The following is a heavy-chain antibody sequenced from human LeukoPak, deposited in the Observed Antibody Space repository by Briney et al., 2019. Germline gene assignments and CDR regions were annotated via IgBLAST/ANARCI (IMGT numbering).Heavy chain of an antibody. D-gene: IGHD5-18*01. V-gene: IGHV4-34*01. J-gene: IGHJ4*02. CDR3: ARKPWIQLWSFFDY. CDR2: INHSGST. Sequence: SETLSLTCAVYGGSFSGYYWSWVRQPPGKGLEWIGEINHSGSTNYNPSLKSRVTISVDTSKNQFSLKLSSVTAADTAVYYCARKPWIQLWSFFDYWGQGTLVTVSS. CDR1: GGSFSGYY.